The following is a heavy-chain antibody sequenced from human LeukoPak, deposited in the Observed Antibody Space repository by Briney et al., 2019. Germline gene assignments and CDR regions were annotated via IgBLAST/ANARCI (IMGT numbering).Heavy chain of an antibody. D-gene: IGHD4-17*01. J-gene: IGHJ4*02. V-gene: IGHV3-48*03. CDR3: ANEIRPNDY. CDR1: GFTFSSYE. CDR2: ISGSGDTI. Sequence: GGSLRLSCAASGFTFSSYEMNWVRQAPRKGLEWVSHISGSGDTIYYRDSVKGRFTISRDNAKKSLHLQMDSLRAEDSAIYYCANEIRPNDYWGQRTLVTVSS.